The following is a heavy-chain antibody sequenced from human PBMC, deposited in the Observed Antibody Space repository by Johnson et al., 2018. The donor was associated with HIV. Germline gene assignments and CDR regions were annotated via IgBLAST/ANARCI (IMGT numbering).Heavy chain of an antibody. V-gene: IGHV3-20*04. CDR3: AREKISAFDI. Sequence: VQLVESGGGLVTPGGSLRLSCAASGFSFDEYDMSWVRQAPGKGLEWVSGINWNGATPGSADSVKGRFTISRDNAKNTLYLQMNSLRAEDTAVYYCAREKISAFDIWGQGTMVTVSS. CDR2: INWNGATP. D-gene: IGHD3-16*01. CDR1: GFSFDEYD. J-gene: IGHJ3*02.